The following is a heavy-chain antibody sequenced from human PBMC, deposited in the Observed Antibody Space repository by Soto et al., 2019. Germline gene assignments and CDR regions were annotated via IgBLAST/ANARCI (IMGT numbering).Heavy chain of an antibody. CDR2: IDPSDSHI. Sequence: GESLKISCKGSGYRFTNDLITWVRQMPGKGLEWMGRIDPSDSHIKYSPSFQGHVTISADNSITTVYLQWSSLKASDTAMYYCARHSRIATPLDSWGQGTLVTVSS. CDR3: ARHSRIATPLDS. CDR1: GYRFTNDL. V-gene: IGHV5-10-1*01. D-gene: IGHD6-6*01. J-gene: IGHJ4*02.